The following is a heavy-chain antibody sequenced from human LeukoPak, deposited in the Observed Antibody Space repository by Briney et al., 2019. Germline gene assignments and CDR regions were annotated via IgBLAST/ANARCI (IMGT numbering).Heavy chain of an antibody. D-gene: IGHD1-26*01. J-gene: IGHJ4*02. Sequence: GGSLRLSCAASGFSFISYAMHWVRQAPGKGLEWVAIMRPDGRDKFYADSVRGRFSISRGNSRNTLYLQMDSLRPEDTAVYYCTREGDFDYWGQGTLVTVSS. CDR2: MRPDGRDK. V-gene: IGHV3-33*01. CDR3: TREGDFDY. CDR1: GFSFISYA.